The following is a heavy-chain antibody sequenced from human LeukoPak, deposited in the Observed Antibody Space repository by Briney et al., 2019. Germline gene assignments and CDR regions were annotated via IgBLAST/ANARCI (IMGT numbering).Heavy chain of an antibody. CDR2: INHSGST. CDR3: ATPGNRYYGSGSYYRY. J-gene: IGHJ4*02. Sequence: SETLSLTCAVYGGSFSGYYWSWIRQPPGKGLEWIGEINHSGSTNYNPSLKSRVTISVDTSKNQFSLKLSSVTAADTAVYYCATPGNRYYGSGSYYRYWGQGTLVTVSS. CDR1: GGSFSGYY. D-gene: IGHD3-10*01. V-gene: IGHV4-34*01.